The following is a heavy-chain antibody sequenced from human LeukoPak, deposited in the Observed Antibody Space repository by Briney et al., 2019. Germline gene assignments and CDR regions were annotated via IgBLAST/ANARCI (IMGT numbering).Heavy chain of an antibody. CDR2: IKRDGSEQ. V-gene: IGHV3-7*01. Sequence: GGSLRLSCATSGFTFSNYWMTWVRQAPGRGLEWVANIKRDGSEQIYVDSVKGRFTISRDNSKNPLYLQMNSVRAEDTAVYYCARDLSLVGYGMDVWGQGTTVTVSS. D-gene: IGHD2-15*01. CDR1: GFTFSNYW. CDR3: ARDLSLVGYGMDV. J-gene: IGHJ6*02.